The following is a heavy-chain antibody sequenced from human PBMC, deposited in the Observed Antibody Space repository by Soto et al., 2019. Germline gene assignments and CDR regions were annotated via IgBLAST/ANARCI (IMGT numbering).Heavy chain of an antibody. CDR2: IIPIFGTA. V-gene: IGHV1-69*01. D-gene: IGHD3-22*01. J-gene: IGHJ6*02. CDR3: ARHNYYDSSGYYYVPYYYYYYGMDV. Sequence: QVQLVQSGAEVKKPGSSVKVSCKASGGTFSSYAISWVRQAPGQGLEWMGGIIPIFGTANYAQKFQGRVTITADESTSTAYMELSSLRSEDTAEYYCARHNYYDSSGYYYVPYYYYYYGMDVWGQGTTVTVSS. CDR1: GGTFSSYA.